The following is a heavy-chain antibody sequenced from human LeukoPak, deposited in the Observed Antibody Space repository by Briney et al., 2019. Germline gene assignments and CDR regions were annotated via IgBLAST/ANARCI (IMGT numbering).Heavy chain of an antibody. D-gene: IGHD3-9*01. V-gene: IGHV3-21*01. CDR2: ISSSSSYI. J-gene: IGHJ3*02. CDR1: GFTFSSYS. CDR3: ARDPSGGDDWSVHRDTHDAFDI. Sequence: GGSLRLSCAASGFTFSSYSMNWVRQAPGKGLEWVPSISSSSSYIYYADSVKGRFTISRDNAKNSLYLQMNSLRAEDTAVYYCARDPSGGDDWSVHRDTHDAFDIWGQGTMVTVSS.